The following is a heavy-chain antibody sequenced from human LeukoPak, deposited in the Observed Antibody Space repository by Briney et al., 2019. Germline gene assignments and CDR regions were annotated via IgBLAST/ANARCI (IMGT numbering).Heavy chain of an antibody. J-gene: IGHJ3*02. V-gene: IGHV3-48*03. D-gene: IGHD1-26*01. Sequence: GGSLRLSCAASGFTFSSDEMNWVRQAPGKGLEWVSYISGSGATIYHADSVTQGRFTISRDNAKNSMYLQMNSLRAEDTAVYYCARAVGTMDALDIWGQGTMVTVSS. CDR2: ISGSGATI. CDR3: ARAVGTMDALDI. CDR1: GFTFSSDE.